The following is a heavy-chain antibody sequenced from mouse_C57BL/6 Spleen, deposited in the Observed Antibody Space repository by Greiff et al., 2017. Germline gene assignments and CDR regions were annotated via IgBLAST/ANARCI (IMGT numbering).Heavy chain of an antibody. J-gene: IGHJ4*01. CDR2: INPNNGGT. V-gene: IGHV1-26*01. CDR1: GYTFTDYY. CDR3: ARSSYAMDY. Sequence: EVQLQQSGPELVKPGASVKISCKASGYTFTDYYMNWVKQSHGKSLEWIGDINPNNGGTSYNQKFKGKATLTVDKSSSTAYMELRSLTSEDSAVYYCARSSYAMDYWGQGTSVTVSS. D-gene: IGHD1-1*01.